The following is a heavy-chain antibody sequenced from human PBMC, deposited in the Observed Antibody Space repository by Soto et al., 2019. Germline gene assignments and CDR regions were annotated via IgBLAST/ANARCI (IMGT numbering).Heavy chain of an antibody. CDR3: ASDDWNFDN. J-gene: IGHJ4*02. CDR2: INQDGSEK. CDR1: GFYFSRYW. V-gene: IGHV3-7*01. D-gene: IGHD1-1*01. Sequence: GGFLRLSCTASGFYFSRYWMRWVRQAPGKGLEWVAHINQDGSEKYYMDSVRGRFTISRDNAKNSVSLQMNSLRAEDTAVYYCASDDWNFDNWGQGTRVTVSS.